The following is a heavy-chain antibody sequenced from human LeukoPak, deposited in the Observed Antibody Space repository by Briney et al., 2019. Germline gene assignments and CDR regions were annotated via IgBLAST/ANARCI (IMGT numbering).Heavy chain of an antibody. J-gene: IGHJ6*02. D-gene: IGHD2-15*01. V-gene: IGHV3-21*01. CDR3: ARAGYCSGGSCYSEGSYYYYYYGMDV. Sequence: GWALRLSCAASGFTFSSYIMNWVRQAPGKGLEWVSSISSSSSYIYYADSVKGRFTISRDNAKNSLYLQMNSLRAEDTAVYYCARAGYCSGGSCYSEGSYYYYYYGMDVWGQGTTVTVSS. CDR2: ISSSSSYI. CDR1: GFTFSSYI.